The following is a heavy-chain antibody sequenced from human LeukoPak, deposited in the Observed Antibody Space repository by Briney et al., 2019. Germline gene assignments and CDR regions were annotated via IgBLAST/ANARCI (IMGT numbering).Heavy chain of an antibody. CDR3: VWEGEIAAAGTPWYYYYHMDV. CDR2: INSDSGIT. D-gene: IGHD6-13*01. Sequence: GGSLRLSCSASGFSFSSYAINWVRQAPGKGLEWISFINSDSGITYYADSVKGRFTISRDIAKNSLYLQMSNLRAEDTALYYCVWEGEIAAAGTPWYYYYHMDVWGKGTAVTVSS. V-gene: IGHV3-48*01. CDR1: GFSFSSYA. J-gene: IGHJ6*03.